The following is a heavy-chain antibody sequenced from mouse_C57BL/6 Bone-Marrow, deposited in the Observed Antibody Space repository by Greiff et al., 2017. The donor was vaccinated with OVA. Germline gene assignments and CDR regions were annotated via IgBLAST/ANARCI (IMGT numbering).Heavy chain of an antibody. CDR3: ARGAY. CDR2: FYPGDGDT. CDR1: CYTFHNHW. Sequence: QVQLQQPGAELVQPGASVKISFKTSCYTFHNHWMNRVKQRPGKGLEWIGKFYPGDGDTNYNGKFQGKATLTADKTSSTAYMQLSSLTSEDSAVYCCARGAYWGQGTLVTVSA. V-gene: IGHV1-80*01. J-gene: IGHJ3*01.